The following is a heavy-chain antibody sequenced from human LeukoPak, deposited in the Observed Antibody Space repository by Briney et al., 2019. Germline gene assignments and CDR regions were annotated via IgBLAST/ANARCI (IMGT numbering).Heavy chain of an antibody. CDR2: ISAYNGNK. CDR3: ARDISCSGGSCYVRGAFDI. V-gene: IGHV1-18*01. D-gene: IGHD2-15*01. CDR1: AYTFTIYG. Sequence: ASVTVSFTASAYTFTIYGISWVRQPPGQGLEWMGLISAYNGNKNYAQKLQDRVTMTTDTCTSTAYMELRSLRSDDTAVYYCARDISCSGGSCYVRGAFDIWGQGTMVTVSS. J-gene: IGHJ3*02.